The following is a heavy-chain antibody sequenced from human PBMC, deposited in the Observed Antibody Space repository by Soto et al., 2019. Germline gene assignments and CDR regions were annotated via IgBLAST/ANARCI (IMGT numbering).Heavy chain of an antibody. V-gene: IGHV1-18*01. Sequence: GASVNVSCQASGGTFSIYAISWVRQAPGQGLEWMGGIIPNNGTTNYAQKFQGRVTMTTDTSTSTAYMELRSLRSDDTAVYYCARAAQSMFDPWGQGTLVTVSS. CDR2: IIPNNGTT. CDR3: ARAAQSMFDP. CDR1: GGTFSIYA. D-gene: IGHD6-19*01. J-gene: IGHJ5*02.